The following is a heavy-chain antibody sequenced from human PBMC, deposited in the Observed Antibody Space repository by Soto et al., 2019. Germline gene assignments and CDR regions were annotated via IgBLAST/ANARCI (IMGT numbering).Heavy chain of an antibody. CDR3: ASRDYPVCSSTSCYVGAEYFQH. D-gene: IGHD2-2*01. J-gene: IGHJ1*01. CDR1: GGTFSSYT. Sequence: SVKVSCKASGGTFSSYTISWVRQAPGQGLEWMGRIIPILGIANYAQKFQGRVTITADKSTSTAYMELSSLRSEDTAVYYCASRDYPVCSSTSCYVGAEYFQHWGQGTLVTVSS. V-gene: IGHV1-69*02. CDR2: IIPILGIA.